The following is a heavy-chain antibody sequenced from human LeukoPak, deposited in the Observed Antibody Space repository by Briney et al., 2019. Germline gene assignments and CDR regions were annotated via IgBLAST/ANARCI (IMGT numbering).Heavy chain of an antibody. Sequence: SETLSLTCTVSGGSISSSSYYWGWIRQPPGKGLEWIGSIYYSGSTYYNPSLKSRVTMSVDTSKNQFSLKLSSVTAADTAVYYCARDGYSSSSHYYYYYMDVWGKGTTVTVSS. CDR2: IYYSGST. CDR1: GGSISSSSYY. D-gene: IGHD6-6*01. V-gene: IGHV4-39*07. J-gene: IGHJ6*03. CDR3: ARDGYSSSSHYYYYYMDV.